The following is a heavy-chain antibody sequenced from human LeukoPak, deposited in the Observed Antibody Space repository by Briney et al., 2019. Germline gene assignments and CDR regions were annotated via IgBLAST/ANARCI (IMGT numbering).Heavy chain of an antibody. Sequence: SETLSLTCIVSGDSINTNTYYWGWIRQPPGKGLEWIGSIYYTGSTYYNPSLKSRVTISVDTSKNQFSLKLTSVTAADTAMYYCAVLTRWMNWFDPWGQGTLVTVSS. CDR3: AVLTRWMNWFDP. CDR2: IYYTGST. J-gene: IGHJ5*02. CDR1: GDSINTNTYY. D-gene: IGHD2-8*01. V-gene: IGHV4-39*01.